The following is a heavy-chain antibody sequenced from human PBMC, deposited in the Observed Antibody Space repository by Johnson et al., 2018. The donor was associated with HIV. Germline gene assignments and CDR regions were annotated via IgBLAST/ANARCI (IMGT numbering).Heavy chain of an antibody. Sequence: EVQLVESGGGLVQPGGSLRVSCAASGFSFSNAWMSWVRQAPGKGLEWVSEIDSVGDTYYPPSVKGRLTTSRENANNSLYLEMSSLRAGDTAVYYCARRSARSGGFDLWGQGTMVTVSS. CDR1: GFSFSNAW. J-gene: IGHJ3*01. CDR3: ARRSARSGGFDL. V-gene: IGHV3-13*01. CDR2: IDSVGDT. D-gene: IGHD2-8*02.